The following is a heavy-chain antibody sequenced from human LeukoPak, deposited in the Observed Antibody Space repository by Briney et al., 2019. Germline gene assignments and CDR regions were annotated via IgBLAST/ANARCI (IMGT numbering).Heavy chain of an antibody. Sequence: PGRSLRLSCAASGFTFSSCAMHWVRQAPGKGLEWVAVISYDGSNKYYADSVKGRFTISRDNSKNTLYLQMNSLRAEDTAVYYCARGLLAIPYWGQGTLVTVSS. D-gene: IGHD2-2*02. CDR2: ISYDGSNK. CDR3: ARGLLAIPY. V-gene: IGHV3-30-3*01. CDR1: GFTFSSCA. J-gene: IGHJ4*02.